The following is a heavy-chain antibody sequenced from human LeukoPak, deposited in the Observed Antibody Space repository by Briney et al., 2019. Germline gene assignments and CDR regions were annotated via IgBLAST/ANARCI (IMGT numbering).Heavy chain of an antibody. Sequence: ASVKVSYKASGYTFTSYDINWVRQATGQGLEWLGWMNPSSGNTGYAQKFQGRVTMTRDTSISTAYMELSSLRSEDTAVYYCARVAYYYDSAGLYLNYFYGMDVWGQGTTVTVSS. CDR1: GYTFTSYD. V-gene: IGHV1-8*01. CDR2: MNPSSGNT. D-gene: IGHD3-22*01. CDR3: ARVAYYYDSAGLYLNYFYGMDV. J-gene: IGHJ6*02.